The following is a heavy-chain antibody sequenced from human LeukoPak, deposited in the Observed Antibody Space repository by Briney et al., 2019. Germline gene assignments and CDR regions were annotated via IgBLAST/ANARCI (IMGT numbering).Heavy chain of an antibody. J-gene: IGHJ3*02. CDR2: IYYSGST. D-gene: IGHD3-22*01. V-gene: IGHV4-59*08. Sequence: SETLSLTCTVSGGSISSYYWSWIRQPPGKGLEWIGYIYYSGSTNYNPSLKSRATISVDTSKNQFSLKLSSVTAADTAVYYCARHVRTYYYDSSGYFHIWGQGTMVTVSS. CDR1: GGSISSYY. CDR3: ARHVRTYYYDSSGYFHI.